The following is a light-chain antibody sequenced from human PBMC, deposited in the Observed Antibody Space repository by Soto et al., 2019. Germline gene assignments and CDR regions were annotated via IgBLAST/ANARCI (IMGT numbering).Light chain of an antibody. J-gene: IGKJ1*01. CDR2: GAS. V-gene: IGKV3-20*01. Sequence: EIVLTQSPGTLSLSPGERATLSCRASQSINSISLTWYQQKPGQPPRLLIYGASSRATGIPDRFSGSGSGTDFTLTIIRLEPEDFAVYYCQHYGNSVWTFGQGTKVDIK. CDR3: QHYGNSVWT. CDR1: QSINSIS.